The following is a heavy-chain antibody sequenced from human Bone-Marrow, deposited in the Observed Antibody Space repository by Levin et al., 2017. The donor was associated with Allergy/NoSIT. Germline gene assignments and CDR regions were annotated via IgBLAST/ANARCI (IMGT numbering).Heavy chain of an antibody. CDR3: AKGRGQWLPRFLEY. Sequence: GESLKISCAASGFTFSNDAMSWVRQAPGKGLEWVSAISDTGDSTYYADSVKGRFTISRDNSKNTLYLQMNSLGAEDTAVYYCAKGRGQWLPRFLEYWGQGTLVTVSS. D-gene: IGHD6-19*01. CDR1: GFTFSNDA. J-gene: IGHJ4*02. CDR2: ISDTGDST. V-gene: IGHV3-23*01.